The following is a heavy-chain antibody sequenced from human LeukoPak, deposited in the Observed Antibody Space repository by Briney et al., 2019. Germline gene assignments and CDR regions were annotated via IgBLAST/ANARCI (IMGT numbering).Heavy chain of an antibody. J-gene: IGHJ4*02. CDR2: IKVDGSEK. V-gene: IGHV3-7*01. Sequence: GGSLRLSCVASGFSFSRSWMSWVRQAPGKGLEWVANIKVDGSEKHYLDSVEGRFIISRDNAKNSLHLQMNNLIAEDTAEYYCVRDGPFGSGTFGYWAQGTLVSVSS. D-gene: IGHD3-10*01. CDR3: VRDGPFGSGTFGY. CDR1: GFSFSRSW.